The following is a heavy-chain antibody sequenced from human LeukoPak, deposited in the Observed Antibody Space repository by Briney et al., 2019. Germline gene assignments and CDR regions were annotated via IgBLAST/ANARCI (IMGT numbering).Heavy chain of an antibody. D-gene: IGHD3-10*01. V-gene: IGHV3-20*04. Sequence: GGSLRLSCAASGFTFDDYGMSWVRQAPGKGLEWVSGINWNGGSTGYADSVKGRFTISRDNAKNSLYLQMNSLRAEDTALYYCARDSRSWFGELPTDFDYWGQGTLVTVSS. CDR3: ARDSRSWFGELPTDFDY. J-gene: IGHJ4*02. CDR2: INWNGGST. CDR1: GFTFDDYG.